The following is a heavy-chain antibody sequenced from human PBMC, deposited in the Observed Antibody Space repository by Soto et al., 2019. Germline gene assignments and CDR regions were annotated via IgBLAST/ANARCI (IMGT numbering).Heavy chain of an antibody. V-gene: IGHV3-7*01. D-gene: IGHD2-2*01. Sequence: GGSLRLSCAASGFTFSSYWMTWVRQAPGKGLEWVANIKEDGSEKNYVDAVKGRFTISRDNAKNSLYLQMNSLRAEDTAVYYCARDEHTSCYAYWGQGTLVTVSS. CDR2: IKEDGSEK. CDR1: GFTFSSYW. J-gene: IGHJ4*02. CDR3: ARDEHTSCYAY.